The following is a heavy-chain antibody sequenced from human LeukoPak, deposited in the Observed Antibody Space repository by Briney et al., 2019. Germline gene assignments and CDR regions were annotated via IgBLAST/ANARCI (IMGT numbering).Heavy chain of an antibody. Sequence: PGGSLRLSCAASGFTFNNYGLSWVRQAPGKGLEWVSGASGSGVATYYADSVKGRFTISRDNSQNTLFLQMNSLRAEDTAVYYCAKGSLSYSYDSRGYRTAGFDYWGQGTLVTVSS. CDR1: GFTFNNYG. CDR3: AKGSLSYSYDSRGYRTAGFDY. D-gene: IGHD3-22*01. V-gene: IGHV3-23*01. CDR2: ASGSGVAT. J-gene: IGHJ4*02.